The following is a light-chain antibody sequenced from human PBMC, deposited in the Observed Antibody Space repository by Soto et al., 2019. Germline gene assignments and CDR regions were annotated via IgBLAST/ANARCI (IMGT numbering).Light chain of an antibody. CDR2: GAS. J-gene: IGKJ1*01. Sequence: EIVLTQSPGTLSLSPGERATLSCRASQSVSSSYLAWYQQKPGQAPRLIIYGASSRATGIPDRFSGSGSGTDFTLTISRLEPEDFAVYYCQQYGSSPLTFGRGTKVEIK. CDR3: QQYGSSPLT. V-gene: IGKV3-20*01. CDR1: QSVSSSY.